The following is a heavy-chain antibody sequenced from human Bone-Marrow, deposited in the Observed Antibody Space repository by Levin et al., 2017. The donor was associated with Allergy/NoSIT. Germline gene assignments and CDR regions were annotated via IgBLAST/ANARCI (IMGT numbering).Heavy chain of an antibody. CDR3: ARRPTTTTPPYDF. CDR2: IYPGDSDT. V-gene: IGHV5-51*01. J-gene: IGHJ4*02. Sequence: KVSCKGSGYTFSNYWIAWVRQMPGKGLEWMGIIYPGDSDTIYSPSFQGRVTFSVDKSISTAYLQWTSLEASDTAMYYCARRPTTTTPPYDFWGLGTRVTVSS. D-gene: IGHD1-1*01. CDR1: GYTFSNYW.